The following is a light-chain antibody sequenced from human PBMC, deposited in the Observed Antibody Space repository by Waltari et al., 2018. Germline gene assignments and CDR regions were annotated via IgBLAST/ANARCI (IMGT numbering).Light chain of an antibody. CDR3: KQYYTYPYT. CDR1: QSVLSSANNKYY. V-gene: IGKV4-1*01. J-gene: IGKJ2*01. Sequence: DIVMTQSPDSLAVSLGERATINCKSSQSVLSSANNKYYIGWYQQKPGQPPKLLITWASTRESGGPHPLHGSGSGRDFTLTIRRLQAEDVAVDYCKQYYTYPYTFGQGTKLEIK. CDR2: WAS.